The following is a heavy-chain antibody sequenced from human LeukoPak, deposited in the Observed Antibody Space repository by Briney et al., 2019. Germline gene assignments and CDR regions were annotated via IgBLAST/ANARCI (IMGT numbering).Heavy chain of an antibody. CDR1: GGTFSSYA. J-gene: IGHJ6*03. CDR3: ARGRGHYDYVWGSYRPSYYYYYYMDV. CDR2: IIPIFGTA. V-gene: IGHV1-69*05. Sequence: GSSVKVSCKASGGTFSSYAISWVRRAPGQGHEWMGKIIPIFGTANSAQKFQGRVTITTDESTSTAYMELSSLRSEDTAVYYCARGRGHYDYVWGSYRPSYYYYYYMDVWGKGTTVTVSS. D-gene: IGHD3-16*02.